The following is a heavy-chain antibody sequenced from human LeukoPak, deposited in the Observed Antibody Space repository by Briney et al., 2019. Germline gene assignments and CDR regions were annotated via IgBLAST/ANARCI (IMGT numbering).Heavy chain of an antibody. Sequence: ASETLSLTCAVYGGSFSGYYWSWIRQPPGKGLEWIGYIYYSGSTNYNPSLKSRVTISVDTSKNQFSLKLSSVTAADTAVYYCARHNPPWSRTGDFYGMDVWGQGTTVTVSS. CDR3: ARHNPPWSRTGDFYGMDV. V-gene: IGHV4-59*08. J-gene: IGHJ6*02. CDR1: GGSFSGYY. D-gene: IGHD7-27*01. CDR2: IYYSGST.